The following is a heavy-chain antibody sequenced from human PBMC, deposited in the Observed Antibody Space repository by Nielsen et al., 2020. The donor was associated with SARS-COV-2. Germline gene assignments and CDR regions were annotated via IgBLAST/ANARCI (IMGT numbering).Heavy chain of an antibody. D-gene: IGHD2-15*01. Sequence: GGSLRLSCAASGFTFSSYGMHWVRQAPGKGLEWVAVISYDGSNKYYADSVKGRFTISRDNSKNTLYLQMNSLRAEDTAVYYCAKDRYCSGGSCYSRGYYGMDVWGQGTTVTVSS. J-gene: IGHJ6*02. CDR2: ISYDGSNK. CDR1: GFTFSSYG. CDR3: AKDRYCSGGSCYSRGYYGMDV. V-gene: IGHV3-30*18.